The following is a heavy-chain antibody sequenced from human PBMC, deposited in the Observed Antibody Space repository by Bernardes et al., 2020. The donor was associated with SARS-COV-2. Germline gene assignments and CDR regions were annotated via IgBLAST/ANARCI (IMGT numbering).Heavy chain of an antibody. V-gene: IGHV4-59*01. CDR2: IYYSGST. Sequence: AETLSLTCTVSGGSISSYYWSWIRQPPGKGLEWIGYIYYSGSTNYNPSLKSRVTISVDTSKNQFSLKLSSVTAADTAVYYCARIHPHTIFGVGITAGWFDPWGQGTLVTVSS. J-gene: IGHJ5*02. CDR1: GGSISSYY. D-gene: IGHD3-3*01. CDR3: ARIHPHTIFGVGITAGWFDP.